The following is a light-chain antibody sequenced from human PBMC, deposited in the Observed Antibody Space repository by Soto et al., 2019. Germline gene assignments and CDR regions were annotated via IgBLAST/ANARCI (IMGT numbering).Light chain of an antibody. J-gene: IGLJ3*02. CDR3: CSYAGSPTFPWI. CDR1: SSDVDSYTL. CDR2: EGT. V-gene: IGLV2-23*03. Sequence: QSALTQPASVSGSPGQSITISCTGTSSDVDSYTLVSWYQQNPGKAPKLIIYEGTKRPSGVSNRFSGSKSGNTASLTISGLQAEDEADYYCCSYAGSPTFPWIFGGGTKLTVL.